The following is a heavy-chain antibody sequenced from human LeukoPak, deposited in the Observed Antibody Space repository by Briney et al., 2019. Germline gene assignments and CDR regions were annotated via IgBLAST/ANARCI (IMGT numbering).Heavy chain of an antibody. CDR1: VGSLSSGAYS. D-gene: IGHD2-15*01. Sequence: SETLCLTCAVSVGSLSSGAYSWSWIRQPPGKGLECSGYIYHSGSTYYNPSLKSRATISVDRSKNQFSLQLTSVTAAHTAVYFCARLGFYSEYFDHWGQGILVTVSS. CDR2: IYHSGST. V-gene: IGHV4-30-2*01. J-gene: IGHJ4*02. CDR3: ARLGFYSEYFDH.